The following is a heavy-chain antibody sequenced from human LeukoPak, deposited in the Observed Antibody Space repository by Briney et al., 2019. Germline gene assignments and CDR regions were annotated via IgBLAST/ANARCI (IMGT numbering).Heavy chain of an antibody. CDR2: INHSGST. Sequence: PSETLSLTCAVYGGSFSGYYWSWIRQPPGKGLEWIGEINHSGSTNYNPSLKSRVTISVDTSKNQFSLKLSSVTAADTAVYYCARRGLGIRYYGSGSYYKGNSGNAFFDYWGQGTLVTVSS. V-gene: IGHV4-34*01. CDR3: ARRGLGIRYYGSGSYYKGNSGNAFFDY. CDR1: GGSFSGYY. D-gene: IGHD3-10*01. J-gene: IGHJ4*02.